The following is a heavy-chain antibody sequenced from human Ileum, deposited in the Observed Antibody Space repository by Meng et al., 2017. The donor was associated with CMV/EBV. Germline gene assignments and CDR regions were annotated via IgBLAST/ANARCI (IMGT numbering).Heavy chain of an antibody. D-gene: IGHD3-3*01. CDR2: ISDYTGNT. CDR3: ARGLFWRDYRHESPFGWFDP. CDR1: GYTFTNYG. J-gene: IGHJ5*02. Sequence: ASVKVSCKTSGYTFTNYGVSWVRQAPGQGLEWMGWISDYTGNTDYAQKLQDRVTMTIDTSTSTAYMELRSLRSDDTTLYYCARGLFWRDYRHESPFGWFDPWGQGTLVTVSS. V-gene: IGHV1-18*01.